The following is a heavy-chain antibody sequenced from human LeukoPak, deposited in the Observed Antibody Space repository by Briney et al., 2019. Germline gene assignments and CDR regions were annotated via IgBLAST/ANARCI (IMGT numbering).Heavy chain of an antibody. CDR1: GFTFSSYW. Sequence: GGSLRLSCAASGFTFSSYWMHWVRQAPGKGLEWVAFIRYDGSNKYYADSVKGRFTISRDNSKNTLYLQMNSLRAEDTAVYYCAKSGSSAGPAPHYFDYWGQGTLVTVSS. J-gene: IGHJ4*02. V-gene: IGHV3-30*02. CDR3: AKSGSSAGPAPHYFDY. CDR2: IRYDGSNK. D-gene: IGHD3-22*01.